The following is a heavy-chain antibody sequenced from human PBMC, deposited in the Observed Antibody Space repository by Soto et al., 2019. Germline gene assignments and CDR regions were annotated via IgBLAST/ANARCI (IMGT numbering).Heavy chain of an antibody. D-gene: IGHD3-10*01. J-gene: IGHJ4*02. Sequence: QVQLVQSGAEVKKPGSSVKVSCKASGGTFSSYAISWVRQAPGQGLEWMGGIIPIFGTANYAQKFQGRVTITADESTSTAYMELSSLRSEDTAVYYCARDYYGSGSYYNGPPSIFDYWGQGTLVTVSS. CDR1: GGTFSSYA. CDR3: ARDYYGSGSYYNGPPSIFDY. V-gene: IGHV1-69*01. CDR2: IIPIFGTA.